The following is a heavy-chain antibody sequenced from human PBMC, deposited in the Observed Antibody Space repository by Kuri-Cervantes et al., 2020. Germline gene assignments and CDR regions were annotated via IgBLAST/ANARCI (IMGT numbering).Heavy chain of an antibody. Sequence: GGSLRLSCAASGFTVSRYDIHWVRQAPDSGLECVAGIPCDGSHKYHADSVKGRFTISRDNAKNTLYLQMNSLRAEDTAVYYCAKLGSSLMGAAWFDPWGQGTLVTVSS. CDR1: GFTVSRYD. V-gene: IGHV3-30*18. J-gene: IGHJ5*02. CDR2: IPCDGSHK. D-gene: IGHD6-6*01. CDR3: AKLGSSLMGAAWFDP.